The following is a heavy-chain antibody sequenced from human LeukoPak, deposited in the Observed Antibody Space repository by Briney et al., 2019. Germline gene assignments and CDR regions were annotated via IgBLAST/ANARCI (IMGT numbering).Heavy chain of an antibody. Sequence: ASVKVSCKASGGTFSSYAIRWVRQAPGQGLEWMGGIIPIFGTANYAQKFQGRVTITTDESTSTAYMELSSLRSEDTAVYYCASRPRKGGHYYYYYMDVWGKGTTVTVSS. D-gene: IGHD2-15*01. CDR3: ASRPRKGGHYYYYYMDV. J-gene: IGHJ6*03. V-gene: IGHV1-69*05. CDR1: GGTFSSYA. CDR2: IIPIFGTA.